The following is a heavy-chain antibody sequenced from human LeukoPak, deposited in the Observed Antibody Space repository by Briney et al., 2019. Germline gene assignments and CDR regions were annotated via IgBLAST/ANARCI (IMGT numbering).Heavy chain of an antibody. CDR3: ATSMVRGLMPYYYYAMDV. Sequence: GGSLRLSCAASGFTFRMYAMTWVRQAPGKGLEWVSSISGGVGSTYYADSVKGRFTISRDNSKNTVYLQLNSLRADDTAVFYCATSMVRGLMPYYYYAMDVWGLGTPVTVSS. CDR1: GFTFRMYA. J-gene: IGHJ6*02. V-gene: IGHV3-23*01. CDR2: ISGGVGST. D-gene: IGHD3-10*01.